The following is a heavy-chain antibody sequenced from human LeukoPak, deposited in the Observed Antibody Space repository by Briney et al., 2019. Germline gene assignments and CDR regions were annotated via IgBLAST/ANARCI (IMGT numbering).Heavy chain of an antibody. CDR1: GFTVSSNS. CDR3: ARDLSNDFRWFDP. Sequence: GGSLRLSCPVAGFTVSSNSMSWVRQAPGKGLEWVSFIYSDNTHYSDSVKGRFSISRDNSKNTLYLQMNSLRAEDTAVYYCARDLSNDFRWFDPWGQGTLVTVSS. J-gene: IGHJ5*02. V-gene: IGHV3-53*01. CDR2: IYSDNT. D-gene: IGHD2-8*01.